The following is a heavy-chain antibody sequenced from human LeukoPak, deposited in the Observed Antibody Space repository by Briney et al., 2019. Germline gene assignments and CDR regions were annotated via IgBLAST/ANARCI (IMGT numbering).Heavy chain of an antibody. CDR1: RFTFREYA. V-gene: IGHV3-23*01. D-gene: IGHD3-10*01. CDR3: AKEALWFGELPSPYFDY. J-gene: IGHJ4*02. CDR2: ISGSGGST. Sequence: PGGSLRLSCAASRFTFREYAMSWVRQAPGKGLEWVSAISGSGGSTYYADSVKGRFTISRDNSKNTLYLQMNSLRAEDTAVYYCAKEALWFGELPSPYFDYWGQGTLVTVSS.